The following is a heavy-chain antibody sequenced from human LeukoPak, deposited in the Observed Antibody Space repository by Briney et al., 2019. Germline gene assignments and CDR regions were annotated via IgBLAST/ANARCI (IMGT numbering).Heavy chain of an antibody. J-gene: IGHJ4*02. Sequence: SGGSLRLSCAASGFTFSSYGMSWVRQAPGKGLEWVSGIRGSGDSTYYADSVKGRFTISRDNSKNTLYLQMNSLRAEDTAVYYCAKHLALVGATTTYDYWGQGTLVIVSS. CDR1: GFTFSSYG. D-gene: IGHD1-26*01. V-gene: IGHV3-23*01. CDR3: AKHLALVGATTTYDY. CDR2: IRGSGDST.